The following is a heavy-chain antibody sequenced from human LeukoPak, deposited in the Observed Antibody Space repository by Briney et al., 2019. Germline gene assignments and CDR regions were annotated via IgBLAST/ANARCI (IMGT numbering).Heavy chain of an antibody. Sequence: GGSLRLSCAASGFTFSSYSMNWVRQAPRKGLEWVSSISGNNIYINYADSVKGRFTISRDDARNSLYLQMNSLRAEDTAVYFCAREVDYAAWFFDSWGQGTLVTVSS. CDR1: GFTFSSYS. CDR2: ISGNNIYI. J-gene: IGHJ4*02. V-gene: IGHV3-21*01. D-gene: IGHD4-17*01. CDR3: AREVDYAAWFFDS.